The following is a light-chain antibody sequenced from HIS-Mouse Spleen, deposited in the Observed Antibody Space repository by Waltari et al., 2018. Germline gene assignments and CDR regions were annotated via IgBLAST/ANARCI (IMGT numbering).Light chain of an antibody. V-gene: IGLV2-11*01. CDR1: SSDVGGYNY. Sequence: QSALTQPRSVAGSPGPSVTTSSTGTSSDVGGYNYVSWYQQHPGQAHKLMIYDVSKRPSGVPDRFSGSKSGNTASLTISVLQAEDEADYYCCSYAGSYTGVFGTGTKVTVL. J-gene: IGLJ1*01. CDR2: DVS. CDR3: CSYAGSYTGV.